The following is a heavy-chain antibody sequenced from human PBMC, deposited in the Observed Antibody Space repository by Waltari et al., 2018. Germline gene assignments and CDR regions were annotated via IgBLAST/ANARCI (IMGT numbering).Heavy chain of an antibody. CDR1: GGSIRSSNW. Sequence: QVQLQESGPGLVKPSGTLSVTCAVSGGSIRSSNWRSWVRQPPGKGLEWIGEIYHSGSTNYNPSLKSRVTISVDKSKNQFSLKLSSVTAADTAVYYCARDASAGYCSGGSCFTAWGQGTLVTVSS. CDR2: IYHSGST. V-gene: IGHV4-4*02. J-gene: IGHJ5*02. D-gene: IGHD2-15*01. CDR3: ARDASAGYCSGGSCFTA.